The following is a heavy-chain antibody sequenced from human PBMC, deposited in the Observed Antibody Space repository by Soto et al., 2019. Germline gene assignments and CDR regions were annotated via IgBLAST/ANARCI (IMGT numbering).Heavy chain of an antibody. CDR1: GFTFSDYY. Sequence: GGSLRLSCAASGFTFSDYYMSWIRQAPGKGLEWVSYISSSGSTIYYADSVKGRFTISRDNVKNSLYLQMNSLRAEDTAVYYCARDSYYDSSGSVYYYGLDVWGQGTTVTVSS. D-gene: IGHD3-22*01. V-gene: IGHV3-11*01. J-gene: IGHJ6*02. CDR3: ARDSYYDSSGSVYYYGLDV. CDR2: ISSSGSTI.